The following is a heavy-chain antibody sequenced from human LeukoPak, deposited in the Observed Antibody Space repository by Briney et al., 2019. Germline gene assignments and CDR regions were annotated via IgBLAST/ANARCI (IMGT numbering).Heavy chain of an antibody. J-gene: IGHJ4*02. CDR1: GFTFSNYA. Sequence: GGSLRLSCAASGFTFSNYAMNWVRQAPGKGLEWVSGIRGSGGSTYYADSVKGRFTISRDNSKNRLYLQMNSLRAEDTAVYYCAKRTDGDGDLDYWGQGTLVTVSS. D-gene: IGHD2-21*02. V-gene: IGHV3-23*01. CDR3: AKRTDGDGDLDY. CDR2: IRGSGGST.